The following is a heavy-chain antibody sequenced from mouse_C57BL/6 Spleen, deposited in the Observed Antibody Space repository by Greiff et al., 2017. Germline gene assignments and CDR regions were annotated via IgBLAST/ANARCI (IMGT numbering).Heavy chain of an antibody. V-gene: IGHV10-1*01. CDR3: VRQRDYDVPYYAMDY. CDR1: GFSFNTYA. Sequence: EVQLQESGGGLVQPKGSLKLSCAASGFSFNTYAMNWVRQAPGKGLEWVARIRSKSNNYATYYADSVKDRFTISRDDSESMLYLQMNNLKTEDTAMYYCVRQRDYDVPYYAMDYWGQGTSVTVSS. D-gene: IGHD2-4*01. CDR2: IRSKSNNYAT. J-gene: IGHJ4*01.